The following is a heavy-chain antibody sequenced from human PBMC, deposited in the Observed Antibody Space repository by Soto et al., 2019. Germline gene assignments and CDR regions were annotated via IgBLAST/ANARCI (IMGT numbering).Heavy chain of an antibody. CDR2: ISGSGGST. Sequence: GGSLRLSCAASGFTFRSYAMNWVRQAPGKGQEWVSTISGSGGSTYYADSVKGRFTISRDNSKNTLYLQMNSLRAEDTAVYYCAKVRSWYDAFDIWGQGTMVTVSS. V-gene: IGHV3-23*01. J-gene: IGHJ3*02. CDR3: AKVRSWYDAFDI. D-gene: IGHD6-13*01. CDR1: GFTFRSYA.